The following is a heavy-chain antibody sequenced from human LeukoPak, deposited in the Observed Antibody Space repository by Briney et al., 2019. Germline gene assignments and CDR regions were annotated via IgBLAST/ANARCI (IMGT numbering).Heavy chain of an antibody. D-gene: IGHD6-13*01. CDR3: ARDPAAAAGQYDGF. CDR1: GGSFSGYY. CDR2: INHSGST. J-gene: IGHJ4*02. V-gene: IGHV4-34*01. Sequence: SETLSLTCAVYGGSFSGYYWSWIRQPPGKGLEWIGEINHSGSTNYNPSLKSRVTISVDTSKNQFSLKPSSVTAADTAVYYCARDPAAAAGQYDGFWGQGTLVTVSS.